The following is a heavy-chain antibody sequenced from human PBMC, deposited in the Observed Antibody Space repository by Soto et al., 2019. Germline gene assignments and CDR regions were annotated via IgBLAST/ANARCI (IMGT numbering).Heavy chain of an antibody. V-gene: IGHV5-51*01. J-gene: IGHJ6*02. CDR2: IHPGDSDA. D-gene: IGHD5-18*01. CDR3: ATDTARTYYYYGMDV. CDR1: GYSFTSYW. Sequence: PGESLKISCKGSGYSFTSYWIGWVRQMPGKGLEWMGIIHPGDSDARYSPSFQGQVTISVDKSTSTAYLQWSSLKASDTAMYYCATDTARTYYYYGMDVWGQGTTVTAP.